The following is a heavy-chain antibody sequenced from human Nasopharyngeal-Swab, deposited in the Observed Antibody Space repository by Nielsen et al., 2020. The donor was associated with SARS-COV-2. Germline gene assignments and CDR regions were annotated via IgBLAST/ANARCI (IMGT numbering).Heavy chain of an antibody. J-gene: IGHJ5*02. V-gene: IGHV4-39*01. Sequence: GSQRLSCTVSGGSITNNDYYWGWMRQPPGKGLEWIGSIYHSGITYYNPSLESRVTISVDTSKNQFSLNLRSVTAADTAVYYCARPRGPVRGVNNWFDLWGQGALVTVSS. CDR1: GGSITNNDYY. CDR3: ARPRGPVRGVNNWFDL. D-gene: IGHD3-10*01. CDR2: IYHSGIT.